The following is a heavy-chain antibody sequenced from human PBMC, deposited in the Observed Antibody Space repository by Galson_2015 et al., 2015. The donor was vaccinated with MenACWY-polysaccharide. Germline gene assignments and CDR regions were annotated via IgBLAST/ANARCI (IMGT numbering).Heavy chain of an antibody. Sequence: ATLSLTCTVSGGSISSSSYYWGWIRQPPGKGLEWIGTIYYGGSTYYNPSLKSRVTISVDTSKNHFSLKLTSVTAADTAVYYCARQGGSGRSHDYWGQGTLVTVSS. CDR2: IYYGGST. V-gene: IGHV4-39*01. CDR1: GGSISSSSYY. J-gene: IGHJ4*02. CDR3: ARQGGSGRSHDY. D-gene: IGHD5-12*01.